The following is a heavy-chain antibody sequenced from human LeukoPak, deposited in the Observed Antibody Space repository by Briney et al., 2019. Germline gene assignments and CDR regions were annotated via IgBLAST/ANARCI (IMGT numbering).Heavy chain of an antibody. J-gene: IGHJ4*02. Sequence: GGSLRLSCAASGFTFSSYAMHWVRQAPGKGLEWVALISYDESSKYYADSVKGRFTISRDNSKNTLYLQMNSLRAEDTAVYYCARDRGSYGDYVNYWGQGTLVTVSS. CDR2: ISYDESSK. CDR1: GFTFSSYA. V-gene: IGHV3-30-3*01. D-gene: IGHD4-17*01. CDR3: ARDRGSYGDYVNY.